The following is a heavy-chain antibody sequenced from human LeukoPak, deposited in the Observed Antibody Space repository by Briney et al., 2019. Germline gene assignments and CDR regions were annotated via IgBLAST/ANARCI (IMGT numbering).Heavy chain of an antibody. D-gene: IGHD3/OR15-3a*01. V-gene: IGHV2-5*02. CDR2: IYWDGDK. CDR3: AHKEYYALGTLGDSFDY. Sequence: SGPTLVNPTQTLTLTFTFSGFSRTTSGVGVGWIRQPPGKALEWLAVIYWDGDKRYSPSLKSRLTITKATSKNQVVLTMTNMNPVDTATYYCAHKEYYALGTLGDSFDYWGQGTLVAVSS. J-gene: IGHJ4*02. CDR1: GFSRTTSGVG.